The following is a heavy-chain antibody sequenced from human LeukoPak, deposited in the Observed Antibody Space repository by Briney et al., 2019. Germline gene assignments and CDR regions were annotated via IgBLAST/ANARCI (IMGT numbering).Heavy chain of an antibody. V-gene: IGHV4-34*01. J-gene: IGHJ3*02. CDR3: ANLVVTNLDAFDI. Sequence: NPSGTLSLTCAVYGGSFSGYYWSWIRPPPGKGLEWIGEINHSGSTNYNPSLKSRVTISVDTSKNQFSLKLSSVTAADTAVYYCANLVVTNLDAFDIWGQGTMVTVSS. CDR2: INHSGST. CDR1: GGSFSGYY. D-gene: IGHD3-22*01.